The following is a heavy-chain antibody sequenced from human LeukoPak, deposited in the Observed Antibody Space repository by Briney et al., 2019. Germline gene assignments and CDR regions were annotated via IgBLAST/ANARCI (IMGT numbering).Heavy chain of an antibody. J-gene: IGHJ4*02. CDR3: ATGGYCGGDCYNDY. Sequence: ASVKVSCKVSGYTLTELSMHWVRQAPGKGLEWMGGFDPEDGETIYAQKFQGRVTMTEDTSTDTAYMELSSLRSEDTAVYYCATGGYCGGDCYNDYWGQGTLVTVSS. V-gene: IGHV1-24*01. CDR1: GYTLTELS. CDR2: FDPEDGET. D-gene: IGHD2-21*01.